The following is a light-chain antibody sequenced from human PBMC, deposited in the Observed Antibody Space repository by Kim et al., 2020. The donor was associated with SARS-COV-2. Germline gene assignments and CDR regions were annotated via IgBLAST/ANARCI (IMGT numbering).Light chain of an antibody. CDR1: SLRSYY. CDR3: NSRDSSGNQV. J-gene: IGLJ2*01. Sequence: SSELTQDPAVSVALGQTVRITCQGDSLRSYYASWYQQKPGQAPELVIYGKNNRPSGIPDRFSGSSSGNTASLTITGAQAEDEADYYCNSRDSSGNQVFGGGTKLTVL. V-gene: IGLV3-19*01. CDR2: GKN.